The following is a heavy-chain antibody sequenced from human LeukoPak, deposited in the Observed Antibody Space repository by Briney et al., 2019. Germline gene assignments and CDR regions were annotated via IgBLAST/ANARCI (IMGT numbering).Heavy chain of an antibody. J-gene: IGHJ4*02. Sequence: ASVKVSCKASGYTFTSYYIHWVRQAPGQGLEWMGWINPNSGGTNYAQKFQGWVTMTRDTSISTAYMELSRLRSDDTAVYYCAKGHSSWTRKNHYFDYWGQGTLVTVSS. CDR2: INPNSGGT. CDR1: GYTFTSYY. CDR3: AKGHSSWTRKNHYFDY. D-gene: IGHD6-13*01. V-gene: IGHV1-2*04.